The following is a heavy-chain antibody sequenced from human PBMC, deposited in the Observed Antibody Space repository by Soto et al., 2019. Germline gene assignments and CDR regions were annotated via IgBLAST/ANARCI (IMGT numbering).Heavy chain of an antibody. Sequence: TSETLSLTCAVSGVSISSGDWWTWVRQTPQRGLEYIGEIFHDGTANYYPSFERRVAISVDTSKNQFSLKLTSVTAADTAIYFCARLVYDTRLNYMYFDFWGQGALVTVSS. CDR2: IFHDGTA. J-gene: IGHJ4*02. CDR3: ARLVYDTRLNYMYFDF. CDR1: GVSISSGDW. D-gene: IGHD3-10*01. V-gene: IGHV4-4*02.